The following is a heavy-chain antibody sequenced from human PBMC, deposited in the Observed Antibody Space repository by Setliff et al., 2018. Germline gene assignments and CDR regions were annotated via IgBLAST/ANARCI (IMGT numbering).Heavy chain of an antibody. CDR2: VDPEDGET. CDR1: GYTFTDYY. V-gene: IGHV1-69-2*01. CDR3: ATSGGITGTLMGYMDV. J-gene: IGHJ6*03. D-gene: IGHD1-20*01. Sequence: ASVKVSCKVSGYTFTDYYIHWVQQAPGKGLEWMGLVDPEDGETIYAEKFQGRVIITADTSTDTAYMELSSLRSEDTAVYYCATSGGITGTLMGYMDVWGKGTTVTVSS.